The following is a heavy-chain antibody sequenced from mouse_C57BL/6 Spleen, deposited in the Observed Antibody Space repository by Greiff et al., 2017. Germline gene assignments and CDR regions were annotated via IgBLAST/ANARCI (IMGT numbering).Heavy chain of an antibody. CDR3: ARRGVGPYYFDY. J-gene: IGHJ2*01. Sequence: QVHVKQPGAELVMPGASVKLSCKASGYTFTSYWMHWVKQRPGQGLEWIGEIDPSDSYTNYNQKFKGKSTLTVDKSSSTAYMQLSSLTSEDSAVYYCARRGVGPYYFDYWGQGTTLTVSS. D-gene: IGHD1-1*01. CDR1: GYTFTSYW. CDR2: IDPSDSYT. V-gene: IGHV1-69*01.